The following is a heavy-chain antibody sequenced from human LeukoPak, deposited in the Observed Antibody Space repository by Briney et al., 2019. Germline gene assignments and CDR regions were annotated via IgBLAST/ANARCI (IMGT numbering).Heavy chain of an antibody. J-gene: IGHJ5*02. Sequence: ASVKVSCKASGYFFTGFYIHWVRQAPGQGLEWMGRMNPSNGNTDFAQNFQGRVTMTRDTSITTAYMELSSLTSDDTAVCYCTRDLGGALAWFDPWGQGTLVTVSS. CDR2: MNPSNGNT. V-gene: IGHV1-2*06. CDR3: TRDLGGALAWFDP. D-gene: IGHD2-21*01. CDR1: GYFFTGFY.